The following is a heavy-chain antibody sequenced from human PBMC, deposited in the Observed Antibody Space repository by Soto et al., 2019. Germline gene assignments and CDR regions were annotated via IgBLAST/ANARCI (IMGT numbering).Heavy chain of an antibody. J-gene: IGHJ3*02. CDR3: TAMNDRDAFNI. V-gene: IGHV3-15*01. CDR2: IKSKADGGTA. D-gene: IGHD1-1*01. CDR1: RFTFSTDW. Sequence: GGSLRLSCVDSRFTFSTDWMTWVRQAPGRGLEWVGRIKSKADGGTADYAAPVKGRFTISRDDSRNTLYLQMNSLKTEDTAVYYCTAMNDRDAFNIWGPGTMVTVSS.